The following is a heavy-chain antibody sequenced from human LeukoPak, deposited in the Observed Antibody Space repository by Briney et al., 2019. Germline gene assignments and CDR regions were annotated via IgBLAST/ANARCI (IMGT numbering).Heavy chain of an antibody. CDR3: ARDPVGNSYGHFWYYYYYMDV. V-gene: IGHV4-4*02. Sequence: PSETLSLTCAVSGGSISSNWWSWVRQPPGKGLEWIGSIYYSGSTYYNPSLKSRVTISVDTSKNQFSLKLSSVTAADTAVYYCARDPVGNSYGHFWYYYYYMDVWGKGTTVTVSS. CDR2: IYYSGST. D-gene: IGHD5-18*01. CDR1: GGSISSNW. J-gene: IGHJ6*03.